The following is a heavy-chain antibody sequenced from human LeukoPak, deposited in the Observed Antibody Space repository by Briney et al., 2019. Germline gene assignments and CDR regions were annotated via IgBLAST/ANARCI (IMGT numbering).Heavy chain of an antibody. Sequence: GGSLRLSCVASGFVFSNYWMGWVRQAPGKGLEWVSVIYSGGSTYYADSVKGRFTISRDNSKNTLYLQMNSLRAEDTAVYYCARDRVATTGYYYYYGMDVWGQGTTVTVSS. CDR1: GFVFSNYW. CDR3: ARDRVATTGYYYYYGMDV. J-gene: IGHJ6*02. V-gene: IGHV3-66*01. D-gene: IGHD5-12*01. CDR2: IYSGGST.